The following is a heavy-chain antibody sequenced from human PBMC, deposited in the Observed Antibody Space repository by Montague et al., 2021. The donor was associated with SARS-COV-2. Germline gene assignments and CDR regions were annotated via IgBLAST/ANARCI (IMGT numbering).Heavy chain of an antibody. CDR2: ISVSGNTI. CDR1: RFTFSNFE. CDR3: ATGVKWNGVFDY. D-gene: IGHD1-26*01. V-gene: IGHV3-48*03. J-gene: IGHJ4*02. Sequence: SLRLSCAASRFTFSNFEMNWVRQAPGKGLEWVSHISVSGNTIYYADSLRGRFTISRDNGKSSVYLQMNNLRGEDTAVYYCATGVKWNGVFDYWGQGTLVTVSS.